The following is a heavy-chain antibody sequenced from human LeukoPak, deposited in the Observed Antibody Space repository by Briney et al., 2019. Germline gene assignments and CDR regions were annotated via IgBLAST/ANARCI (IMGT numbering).Heavy chain of an antibody. V-gene: IGHV3-74*03. J-gene: IGHJ4*02. CDR3: ARDQGGSGPTTYDY. D-gene: IGHD6-19*01. Sequence: GGSLRLSCAASGFTFSRSWMHWVRQAPGKGLVWVSRINTDGSDTMYADSVKGRFTISRDNAKNTLYLQMNSLKAEDTAVYYCARDQGGSGPTTYDYWGQGNLVTVSS. CDR2: INTDGSDT. CDR1: GFTFSRSW.